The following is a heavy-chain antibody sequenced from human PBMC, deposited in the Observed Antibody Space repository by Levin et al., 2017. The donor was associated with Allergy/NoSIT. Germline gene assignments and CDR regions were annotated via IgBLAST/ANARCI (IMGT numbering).Heavy chain of an antibody. CDR3: ARAEVGSEH. Sequence: SETLSLTCKVSGGSISSGSYYWSWIRQPAAKGLEWIGRIYSSGSSNYNPSLKSRVTISVDTSKTQFSLKLSAVTAADTAVYYCARAEVGSEHWGQGTLVTVSS. CDR1: GGSISSGSYY. D-gene: IGHD3-10*01. CDR2: IYSSGSS. J-gene: IGHJ4*02. V-gene: IGHV4-61*02.